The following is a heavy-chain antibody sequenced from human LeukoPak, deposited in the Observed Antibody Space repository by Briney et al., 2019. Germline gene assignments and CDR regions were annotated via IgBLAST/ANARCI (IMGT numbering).Heavy chain of an antibody. Sequence: PSETQSLTCAVYGGSFSGYYGSWLRHPRGRGRGRIGEINQSGSTNYNPTLKSRVTISIDTSKIQFSLKLSSVTAADTAVYCCARESSNSCDYWGQGTLVTVSS. CDR1: GGSFSGYY. V-gene: IGHV4-34*01. D-gene: IGHD2-2*01. CDR2: INQSGST. CDR3: ARESSNSCDY. J-gene: IGHJ4*02.